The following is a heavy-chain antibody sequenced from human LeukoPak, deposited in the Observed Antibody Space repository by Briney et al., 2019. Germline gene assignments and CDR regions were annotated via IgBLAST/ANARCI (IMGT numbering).Heavy chain of an antibody. CDR3: ARLRRYYYGSGPDYGLDV. CDR2: IYPADSAA. V-gene: IGHV5-51*01. D-gene: IGHD3-10*01. Sequence: GESLKISCKASGYSFTTYWIGWVRQMPGKGLEWMGIIYPADSAAKYSPSFQGQVTISADKSIGTAYLQWSSLKASDTAMYYCARLRRYYYGSGPDYGLDVWGQGTTVTVS. CDR1: GYSFTTYW. J-gene: IGHJ6*02.